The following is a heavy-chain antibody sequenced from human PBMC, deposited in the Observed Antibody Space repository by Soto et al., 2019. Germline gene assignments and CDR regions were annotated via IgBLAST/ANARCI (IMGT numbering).Heavy chain of an antibody. CDR1: GFTFSSYA. D-gene: IGHD3-22*01. J-gene: IGHJ4*02. V-gene: IGHV3-23*01. Sequence: SLRLSCAASGFTFSSYAMSWVRQAPGKGLEWVSAISGSGGSTYYADSVKGRFTISRDNSKNTLYLQMNSLRAEDTAVYYCAKWDDSSGYYPDWGQGTLVTVSS. CDR2: ISGSGGST. CDR3: AKWDDSSGYYPD.